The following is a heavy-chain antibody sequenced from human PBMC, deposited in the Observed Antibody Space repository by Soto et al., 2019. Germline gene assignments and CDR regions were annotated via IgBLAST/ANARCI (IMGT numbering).Heavy chain of an antibody. CDR1: GFTFSSYA. J-gene: IGHJ4*02. CDR2: ISGSGGST. CDR3: AKENGYCSRWFGFDF. Sequence: EVQLLESGGGLVQPGGSLRLSCAASGFTFSSYAMSWVRQAPGKGLEWVSAISGSGGSTYYADSVKGRFTISRDNSKNTLTMHMNSLRAEDTVVDYCAKENGYCSRWFGFDFWGQGTLVTVSS. V-gene: IGHV3-23*01. D-gene: IGHD6-13*01.